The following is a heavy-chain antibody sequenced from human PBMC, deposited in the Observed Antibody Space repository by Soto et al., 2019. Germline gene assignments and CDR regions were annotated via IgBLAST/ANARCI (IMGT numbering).Heavy chain of an antibody. D-gene: IGHD6-19*01. CDR3: ARRGAVAGLNY. V-gene: IGHV3-74*01. J-gene: IGHJ4*02. CDR2: INSDGSST. Sequence: EVQLVESGGGLVQPGGSLRVSCAASGFTFSSYWMHWVRQAPGKGLVWVSRINSDGSSTSYADSVKGRFTISRDNAKNTLYVQMNSLRAEDTAIYYCARRGAVAGLNYWGQGTLVTVSS. CDR1: GFTFSSYW.